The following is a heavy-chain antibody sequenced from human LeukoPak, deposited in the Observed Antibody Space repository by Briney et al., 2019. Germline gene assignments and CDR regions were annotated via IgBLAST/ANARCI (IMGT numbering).Heavy chain of an antibody. D-gene: IGHD7-27*01. Sequence: ETLSLTCTVSGGSISSSSYYWGWIRQAPGKGLEWVANVKQDGSEKYYVDSVKGRFTISRDNAKNSLYLQMSSLRAEDTAVYYCARVLPGWGSDLDYWGQGTLVTVSS. CDR1: GGSISSSSYY. V-gene: IGHV3-7*01. J-gene: IGHJ4*02. CDR2: VKQDGSEK. CDR3: ARVLPGWGSDLDY.